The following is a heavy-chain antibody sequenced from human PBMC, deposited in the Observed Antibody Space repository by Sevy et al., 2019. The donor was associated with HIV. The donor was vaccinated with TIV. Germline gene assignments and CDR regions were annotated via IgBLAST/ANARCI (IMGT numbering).Heavy chain of an antibody. D-gene: IGHD6-13*01. V-gene: IGHV3-74*01. Sequence: GGSLRLSCAASGFTFSTYWMHWDRQVPGKGLVWVSRINSDGSGTTYAGSVKGRFTISRDNAKNTLYLQMNSLRVEDTAVYYCARVNIPAAEWGQGALVTVSS. J-gene: IGHJ4*02. CDR1: GFTFSTYW. CDR3: ARVNIPAAE. CDR2: INSDGSGT.